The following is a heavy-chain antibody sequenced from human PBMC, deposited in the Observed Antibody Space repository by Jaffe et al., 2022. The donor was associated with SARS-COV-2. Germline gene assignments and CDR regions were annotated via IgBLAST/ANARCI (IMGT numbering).Heavy chain of an antibody. V-gene: IGHV1-69*08. J-gene: IGHJ6*02. CDR2: IIPILGIA. Sequence: QVQLVQSGAEVKKPGSSVKVSCKASGGTFSSYTISWVRQAPGQGLEWMGRIIPILGIANYAQKFQGRVTITADKSTSTAYMELSSLRSEDTAVYYCARDSQQSGYDSYYYYGMDVWGQGTTVTVSS. D-gene: IGHD5-12*01. CDR3: ARDSQQSGYDSYYYYGMDV. CDR1: GGTFSSYT.